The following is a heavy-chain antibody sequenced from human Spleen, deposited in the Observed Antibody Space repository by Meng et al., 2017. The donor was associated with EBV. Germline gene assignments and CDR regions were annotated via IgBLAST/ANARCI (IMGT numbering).Heavy chain of an antibody. CDR2: IYYSGST. J-gene: IGHJ4*02. Sequence: QVQLQESGPGLVKPSQTLSLTCAASGGSISSGGYYWSWIRQPPGKGLEWIGYIYYSGSTYYNPSLKSRVTISVDTSKNQFSLKLSSVTAADTAVYYCARARRNGYYFDYWGQGTLVTVSS. CDR1: GGSISSGGYY. V-gene: IGHV4-30-4*01. CDR3: ARARRNGYYFDY. D-gene: IGHD2-8*01.